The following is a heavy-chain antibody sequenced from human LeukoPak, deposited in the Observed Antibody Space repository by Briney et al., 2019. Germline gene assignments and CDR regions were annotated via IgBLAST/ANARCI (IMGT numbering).Heavy chain of an antibody. V-gene: IGHV4-39*01. CDR2: IYYTGSS. J-gene: IGHJ6*03. CDR1: GGAISSSSYY. CDR3: ARLHYGGNYGYYYYYMDV. Sequence: SETLSLTCTVSGGAISSSSYYWGWIRQPPGKGLEWIGSIYYTGSSYYNPSLKSRVTISVDTSKNQFSLKLSSVTAADTAVYYCARLHYGGNYGYYYYYMDVWGKGTTVTISS. D-gene: IGHD4-23*01.